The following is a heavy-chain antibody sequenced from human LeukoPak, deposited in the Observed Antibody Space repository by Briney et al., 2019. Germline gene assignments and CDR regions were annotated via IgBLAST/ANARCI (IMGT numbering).Heavy chain of an antibody. CDR1: GGTFSSYA. CDR3: ARDLRIASSGDWFDP. Sequence: ASVKVSCKASGGTFSSYAINWVRQAPGQGLEWMGGVIPIFGAPNYAHRFQGRLTITTDESTRTAYKNLTSLRSEDTAVYYCARDLRIASSGDWFDPWGQGTLVTVSS. J-gene: IGHJ5*02. D-gene: IGHD6-19*01. CDR2: VIPIFGAP. V-gene: IGHV1-69*05.